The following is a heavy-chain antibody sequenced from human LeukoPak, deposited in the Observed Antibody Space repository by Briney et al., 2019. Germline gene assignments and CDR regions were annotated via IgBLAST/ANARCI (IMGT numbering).Heavy chain of an antibody. J-gene: IGHJ4*02. CDR1: GYRVTGYY. Sequence: GASVKVSCKTSGYRVTGYYLHWVRQAPGQGLEWMGWMNPKSGATDYARKFQGRVTMTRDTSISTAYMELRRLRSDDTAVYYCARLGYSSGSDYWGQGTLVTVSS. V-gene: IGHV1-2*02. CDR3: ARLGYSSGSDY. D-gene: IGHD6-19*01. CDR2: MNPKSGAT.